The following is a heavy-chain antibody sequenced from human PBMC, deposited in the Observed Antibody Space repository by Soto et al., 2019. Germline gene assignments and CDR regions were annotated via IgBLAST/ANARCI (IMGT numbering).Heavy chain of an antibody. V-gene: IGHV3-23*01. J-gene: IGHJ5*02. D-gene: IGHD3-3*01. Sequence: EVHLLASGGGLVQPGGSLRLSCSAYGFTFRSYAMSWVRHAPGKGLEWVSGISGGGSDTYYSDSVRGRFTIYRDNSKNTLYLQMNSLRVEDSAVYFCAKDDSLEWFFPLDAWGQGTLSTVSS. CDR3: AKDDSLEWFFPLDA. CDR2: ISGGGSDT. CDR1: GFTFRSYA.